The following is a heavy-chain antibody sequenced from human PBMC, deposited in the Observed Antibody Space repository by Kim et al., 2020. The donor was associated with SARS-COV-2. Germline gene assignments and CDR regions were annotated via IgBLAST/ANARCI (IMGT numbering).Heavy chain of an antibody. CDR3: ARSSRSWPVYY. V-gene: IGHV3-30*04. CDR2: ISYDGSNK. Sequence: GGSLRLSCAASGFTFSSYAMHWVRQAPGKGLEWVAVISYDGSNKYYADSVKGRFTISRDNSKNTLYLQMNSLRAEDTAVYYCARSSRSWPVYYWGQGTLVTVSS. D-gene: IGHD3-10*01. CDR1: GFTFSSYA. J-gene: IGHJ4*02.